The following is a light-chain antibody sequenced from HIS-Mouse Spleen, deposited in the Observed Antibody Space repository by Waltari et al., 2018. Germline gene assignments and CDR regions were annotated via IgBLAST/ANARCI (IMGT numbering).Light chain of an antibody. J-gene: IGLJ3*02. CDR3: SSYAGSNNLQWV. CDR2: EVS. CDR1: SSDVGGYNY. V-gene: IGLV2-8*01. Sequence: QSALTQPPSASGSPGQSVTISCTGTSSDVGGYNYVSWYQQHPGNAPKLMIYEVSKQPSGVPDRFSGAKACNTASLTVSGLQAEDEADYYCSSYAGSNNLQWVFGGGTKLTVL.